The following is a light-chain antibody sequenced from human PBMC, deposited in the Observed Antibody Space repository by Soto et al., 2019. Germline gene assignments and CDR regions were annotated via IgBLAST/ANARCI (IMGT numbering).Light chain of an antibody. Sequence: EIVMTQPPATLSVSPGERATLSCRASQSVSSDLAWYHQKPGQAPRLLIYSASTRATGIPARFSGSGSGTEFTLTINSLQSEDFAVYYCQQYNNWPRTFCQGTKVDIK. CDR3: QQYNNWPRT. CDR2: SAS. CDR1: QSVSSD. J-gene: IGKJ1*01. V-gene: IGKV3-15*01.